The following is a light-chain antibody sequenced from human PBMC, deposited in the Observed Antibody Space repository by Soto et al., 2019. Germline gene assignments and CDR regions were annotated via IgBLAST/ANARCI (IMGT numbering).Light chain of an antibody. CDR2: DVS. J-gene: IGLJ3*02. Sequence: QSALTQPASVSGSPGQSITISCTGTSSDVGGYNYVSWYQHHPGKAPKLMIYDVSNRPSGVSNRFSGSKSGNTASLTIAGLQAEDEAVYYCSSYRTSSTLEVFGGGTKLTV. CDR3: SSYRTSSTLEV. V-gene: IGLV2-14*03. CDR1: SSDVGGYNY.